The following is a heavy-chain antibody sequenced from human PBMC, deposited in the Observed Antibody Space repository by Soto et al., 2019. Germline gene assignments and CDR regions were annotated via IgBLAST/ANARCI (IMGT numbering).Heavy chain of an antibody. CDR1: GYSFGTYW. Sequence: GESLKISCTGSGYSFGTYWIAWVRQMPGKGLEWMGIIYPGDSDTRYSPSFQGQVTISADTSTKTAYLQWSSLKASDAAMYYCARRSFSSSSVGYNWFDPWGQGTLVTVSS. CDR3: ARRSFSSSSVGYNWFDP. V-gene: IGHV5-51*01. D-gene: IGHD6-6*01. CDR2: IYPGDSDT. J-gene: IGHJ5*02.